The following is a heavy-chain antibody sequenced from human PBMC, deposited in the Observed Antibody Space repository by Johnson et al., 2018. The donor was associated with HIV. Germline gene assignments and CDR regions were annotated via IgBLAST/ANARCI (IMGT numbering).Heavy chain of an antibody. V-gene: IGHV3-23*04. CDR1: GFTFSSYA. CDR3: ARGSEWELLPNDAFDI. J-gene: IGHJ3*02. CDR2: ISGSGGRT. D-gene: IGHD1-26*01. Sequence: EVQLVESGGGLVQPGGSLRLSCAASGFTFSSYAMSWVRQAPGKGLEWVSAISGSGGRTYYADSVKGRFPTSRDNSKNTLYLQMNSLRAEDTAVYYCARGSEWELLPNDAFDIWGQGTMVTVSS.